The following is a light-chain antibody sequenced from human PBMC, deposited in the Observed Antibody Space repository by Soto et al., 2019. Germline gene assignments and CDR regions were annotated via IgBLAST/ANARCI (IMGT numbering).Light chain of an antibody. CDR1: QSLLHSNGYKY. J-gene: IGKJ1*01. Sequence: DIVMTQSPLSLPVTPGEPASISCRSSQSLLHSNGYKYLDWYLQKPGQSPQLLIYLGSNRASGVPDRFSGSGSGTDFTLKISRVEAEDVGLYYCMQTLQTPLTSGQGTKVEIK. CDR3: MQTLQTPLT. CDR2: LGS. V-gene: IGKV2-28*01.